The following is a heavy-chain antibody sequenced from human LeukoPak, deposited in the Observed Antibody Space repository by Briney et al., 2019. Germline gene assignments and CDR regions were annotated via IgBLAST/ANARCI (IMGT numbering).Heavy chain of an antibody. CDR3: ARLIAVAGLYFDY. CDR2: IYYSGST. V-gene: IGHV4-59*08. J-gene: IGHJ4*02. D-gene: IGHD6-19*01. CDR1: GGSLSSYY. Sequence: SETPSLTCTVSGGSLSSYYWSWIRQPPGKGLEWIGYIYYSGSTNYNPSLKSRVTISVDTSKNQFSLRLSSVTAADTAVYYCARLIAVAGLYFDYWGQGTLVTVSS.